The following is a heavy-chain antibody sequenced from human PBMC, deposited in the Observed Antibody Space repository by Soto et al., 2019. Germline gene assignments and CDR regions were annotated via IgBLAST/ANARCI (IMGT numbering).Heavy chain of an antibody. Sequence: PSETLSLTCTVSGGSISSYYWSWIRQPPGKGLEWIGYMYYSGSTTYNPSLKSRLTMSVDTSKNQFSLKLRSVTAADTAVYYCARSQTADNWFDPWGQGTRVTV. CDR2: MYYSGST. CDR1: GGSISSYY. CDR3: ARSQTADNWFDP. J-gene: IGHJ5*02. D-gene: IGHD2-21*02. V-gene: IGHV4-59*01.